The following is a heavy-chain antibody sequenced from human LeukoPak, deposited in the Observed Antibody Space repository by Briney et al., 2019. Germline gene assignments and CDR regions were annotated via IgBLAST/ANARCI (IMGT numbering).Heavy chain of an antibody. CDR2: IYYSGST. Sequence: SETLSLTCTVSGGSISSYYWSWIRQPPGKGLEWIGYIYYSGSTNYNPSLKSRVTISVDTSKNQFSLKLSSVTAADTAVYYCVRRGGLQDAFDIWGQGTMVTVSS. V-gene: IGHV4-59*01. CDR1: GGSISSYY. CDR3: VRRGGLQDAFDI. D-gene: IGHD1-26*01. J-gene: IGHJ3*02.